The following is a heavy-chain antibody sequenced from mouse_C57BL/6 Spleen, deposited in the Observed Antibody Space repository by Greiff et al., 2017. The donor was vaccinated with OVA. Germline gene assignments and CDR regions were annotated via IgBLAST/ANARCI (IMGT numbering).Heavy chain of an antibody. CDR1: GFTFSDYY. J-gene: IGHJ4*01. D-gene: IGHD1-1*01. V-gene: IGHV5-16*01. Sequence: EVQRVESEGGLVQPGSSMKLSCTASGFTFSDYYMAWVRQVPEKGLEWVANINYDGSSTYYLDSLKSRFIISRDNAKNILYLQMSSLKSEDTATYYCARGGDYGSSPYYYAMDYWGQGTSVTVSS. CDR3: ARGGDYGSSPYYYAMDY. CDR2: INYDGSST.